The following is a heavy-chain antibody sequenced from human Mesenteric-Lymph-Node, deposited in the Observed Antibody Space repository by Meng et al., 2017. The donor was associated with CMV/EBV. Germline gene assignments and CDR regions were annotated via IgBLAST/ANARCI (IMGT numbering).Heavy chain of an antibody. D-gene: IGHD2-21*01. CDR3: SRAVNAAITGHMDA. J-gene: IGHJ6*02. CDR1: GGTLRSYT. CDR2: IIPILGIT. Sequence: SAMVSCKASGGTLRSYTISWLRQPPGQGLEWMGRIIPILGITNYAQKFQGSVRFTADKSTSTAYMELSSLRSEDTAVYFCSRAVNAAITGHMDAWGQGTTVTVSS. V-gene: IGHV1-69*02.